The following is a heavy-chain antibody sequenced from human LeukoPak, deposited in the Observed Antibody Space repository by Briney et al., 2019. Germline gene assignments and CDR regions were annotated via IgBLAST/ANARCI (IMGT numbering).Heavy chain of an antibody. CDR3: AKDRNGGREWLFFDY. Sequence: PGGFLRLSCAASGFTFDDYAMHWVRQAPGKGLEWVSLISGDGGSTYYADSVKGRFTISRDNSKNSLYLQMNSLRTEDTALYYCAKDRNGGREWLFFDYWGQGTLVTVSS. D-gene: IGHD6-19*01. CDR2: ISGDGGST. J-gene: IGHJ4*02. CDR1: GFTFDDYA. V-gene: IGHV3-43*02.